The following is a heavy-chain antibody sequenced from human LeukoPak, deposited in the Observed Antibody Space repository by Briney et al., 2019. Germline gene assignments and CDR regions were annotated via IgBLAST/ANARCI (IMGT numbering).Heavy chain of an antibody. D-gene: IGHD3-22*01. CDR3: ARDSYYYDTSGYYQCDN. V-gene: IGHV4-39*07. CDR2: MYYSSGNT. J-gene: IGHJ4*02. CDR1: GGSISSSTYY. Sequence: SETLSLTCTVSGGSISSSTYYWGWIRQPPGKGLEWIGSMYYSSGNTYYNPSLKSRVTISVDTSKNQFSLKLSSVTAADTAVYYCARDSYYYDTSGYYQCDNWGQGILVTVSS.